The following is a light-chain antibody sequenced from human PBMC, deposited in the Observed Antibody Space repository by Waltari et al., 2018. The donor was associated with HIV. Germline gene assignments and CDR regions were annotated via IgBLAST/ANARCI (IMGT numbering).Light chain of an antibody. CDR3: AVWDDNVNGL. CDR1: RSNIGSND. CDR2: SNN. V-gene: IGLV1-44*01. Sequence: QSVLIQPPSVSGTPGQRVTIPCSGRRSNIGSNDVTWYQQLPGTAPKLLIYSNNRRPSGVPERFSGSKSGTSASLAISGLQSEDEGDYYCAVWDDNVNGLFGGGTKVTV. J-gene: IGLJ2*01.